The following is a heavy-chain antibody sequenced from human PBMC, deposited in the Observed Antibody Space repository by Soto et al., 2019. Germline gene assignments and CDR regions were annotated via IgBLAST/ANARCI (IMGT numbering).Heavy chain of an antibody. V-gene: IGHV1-2*04. CDR3: ARDGGSPNYYGSGSTGNDAFDI. CDR1: GYTFTGYY. J-gene: IGHJ3*02. D-gene: IGHD3-10*01. CDR2: INPNSGGT. Sequence: ASVKVSCKASGYTFTGYYMHWVRQAPGQGLEWMGWINPNSGGTNYAQKFQGWVTMTRDTSISTAYMELSRLRSDDTAVYHCARDGGSPNYYGSGSTGNDAFDIWGQGTIVTVSS.